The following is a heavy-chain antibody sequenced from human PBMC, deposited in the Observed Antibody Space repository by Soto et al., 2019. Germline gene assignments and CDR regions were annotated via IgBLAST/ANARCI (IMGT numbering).Heavy chain of an antibody. D-gene: IGHD7-27*01. CDR3: ARDTGDGTFDF. J-gene: IGHJ4*02. Sequence: ASLKVSCKASGYTFSSYAMHWVRQAPGQRLEWMGWINAGYGNTKSSQKFQDRVTISRDTSASTAYMELTSLRSEDTAVYYCARDTGDGTFDFWGQGTLVTVSS. V-gene: IGHV1-3*01. CDR2: INAGYGNT. CDR1: GYTFSSYA.